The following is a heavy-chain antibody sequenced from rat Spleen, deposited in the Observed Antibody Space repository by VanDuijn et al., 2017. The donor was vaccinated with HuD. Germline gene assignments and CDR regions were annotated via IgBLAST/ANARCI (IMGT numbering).Heavy chain of an antibody. CDR2: ISNDGSGT. Sequence: EVQLVESGGGLVQPGRXXKLSCAXXXFTXXXYXXXWVXXFPKDGMEWDATISNDGSGTYYRDSVKGRFAISRDNAKSTLYLQMDRLRSDDPATFYCARQGVRGYYFDFWGQGVMVSVSS. CDR1: XFTXXXYX. V-gene: IGHV5-7*01. D-gene: IGHD4-3*01. CDR3: ARQGVRGYYFDF. J-gene: IGHJ2*01.